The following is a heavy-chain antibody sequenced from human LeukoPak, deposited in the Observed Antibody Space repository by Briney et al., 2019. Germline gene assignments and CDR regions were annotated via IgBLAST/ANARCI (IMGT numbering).Heavy chain of an antibody. D-gene: IGHD6-19*01. J-gene: IGHJ4*02. Sequence: GASVKVSCKASGYTSTGYYMHWVRQAPGQGLEWMGRINPNSGGTNYAQKFQGRVTMTRDTSISTAYMELSRLRSGDTAVYYCATPIAVAPFDYWGQGTLVTVSS. CDR2: INPNSGGT. V-gene: IGHV1-2*06. CDR1: GYTSTGYY. CDR3: ATPIAVAPFDY.